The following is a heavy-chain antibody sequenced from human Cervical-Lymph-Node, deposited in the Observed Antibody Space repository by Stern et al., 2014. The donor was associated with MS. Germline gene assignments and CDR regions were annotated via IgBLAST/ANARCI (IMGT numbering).Heavy chain of an antibody. CDR1: GYAFTNFY. Sequence: QLVQSGAEVKEPGTSMTVSCKASGYAFTNFYIHWVRQAPGQGLEWMGWLNPHSGDTNYAQKIQRRFTMTRDISTDTAYLTLGGLRSDDTAVYYCARDYNWNFGIWGQGTLVTVSS. J-gene: IGHJ4*02. CDR3: ARDYNWNFGI. V-gene: IGHV1-2*02. CDR2: LNPHSGDT. D-gene: IGHD1-7*01.